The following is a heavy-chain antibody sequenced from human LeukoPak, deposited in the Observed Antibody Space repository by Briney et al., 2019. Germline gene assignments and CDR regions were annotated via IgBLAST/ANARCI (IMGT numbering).Heavy chain of an antibody. CDR1: GGSISNYY. V-gene: IGHV4-59*01. D-gene: IGHD6-13*01. CDR2: IYYTGST. CDR3: ATASLSSSWYEFDY. Sequence: SETLSLTCTVSGGSISNYYWSWIRQPPGRGLEWIGFIYYTGSTHFNPSLKSRVTMSVDTSNNQFSLKLSSVTAADTAVYYCATASLSSSWYEFDYWGQGTLVTVSS. J-gene: IGHJ4*02.